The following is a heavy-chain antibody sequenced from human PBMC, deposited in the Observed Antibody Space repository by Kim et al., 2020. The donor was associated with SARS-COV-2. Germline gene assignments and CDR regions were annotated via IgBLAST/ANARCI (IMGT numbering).Heavy chain of an antibody. D-gene: IGHD6-13*01. V-gene: IGHV3-49*02. J-gene: IGHJ4*02. Sequence: AASVKGRFTISRDDSKSIAYLQMNSLKTEDTAVYYCTRSYLAATGTNFDYWGQGTLVTVSS. CDR3: TRSYLAATGTNFDY.